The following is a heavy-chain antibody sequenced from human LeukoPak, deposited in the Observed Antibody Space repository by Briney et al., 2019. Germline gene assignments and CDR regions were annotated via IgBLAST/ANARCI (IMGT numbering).Heavy chain of an antibody. CDR3: AREVRTTVTTPTWFDP. CDR2: ISSSSSYI. Sequence: GGSLRLSCAASGFTFNSYSMNWVRQAPGKGLEWVSSISSSSSYIYYADSVKGRFTISRDNAKNSLYLQMNSLRAEDTAVYYCAREVRTTVTTPTWFDPWGQGTLVTVSS. D-gene: IGHD4-17*01. J-gene: IGHJ5*02. V-gene: IGHV3-21*01. CDR1: GFTFNSYS.